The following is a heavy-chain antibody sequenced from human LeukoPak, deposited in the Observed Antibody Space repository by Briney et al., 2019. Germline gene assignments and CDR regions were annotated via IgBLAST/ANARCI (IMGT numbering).Heavy chain of an antibody. V-gene: IGHV3-23*01. CDR3: ASNTRYCSSTSCYSPGDY. J-gene: IGHJ4*02. Sequence: GGSLRPSCAASGFTFSSYAMSWVRQAPGKGLEWVSAISGSGGSTYYADSVKGRFTISRDNSKNTLYLQMNSLRAEDTAVYYCASNTRYCSSTSCYSPGDYWGQGTLVTVSS. CDR2: ISGSGGST. CDR1: GFTFSSYA. D-gene: IGHD2-2*01.